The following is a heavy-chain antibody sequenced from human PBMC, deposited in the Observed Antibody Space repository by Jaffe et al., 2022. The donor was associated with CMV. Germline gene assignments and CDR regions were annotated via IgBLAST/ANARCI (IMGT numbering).Heavy chain of an antibody. J-gene: IGHJ4*02. D-gene: IGHD3-10*01. Sequence: EVHLVESGGGLVQPGGSLRLSCAASGFAFRNYGLTWVRQAPGKGLEWVSVISGSGTTTYYADSVKGRFSISRDTSKSTLYLQMNSLRAEDTAIYYCAKDTVMGARRGGLDYWGQGTLVTVSS. V-gene: IGHV3-23*04. CDR3: AKDTVMGARRGGLDY. CDR2: ISGSGTTT. CDR1: GFAFRNYG.